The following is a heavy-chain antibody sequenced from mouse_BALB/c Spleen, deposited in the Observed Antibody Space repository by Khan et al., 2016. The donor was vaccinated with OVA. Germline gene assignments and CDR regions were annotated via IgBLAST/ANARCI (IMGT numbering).Heavy chain of an antibody. Sequence: QVQLQQSGAELARPGASVKMSCKTSGYTFTSYTMHWVRQRPGQAPEWIGHINPSNNYTNYNQNFKDKATLIVDKSSTTAYMQLRRLTSEDSAVYSSVRWGADHRSDGWFAYWGQGTLVTVSA. J-gene: IGHJ3*01. D-gene: IGHD2-14*01. CDR1: GYTFTSYT. V-gene: IGHV1-4*01. CDR3: VRWGADHRSDGWFAY. CDR2: INPSNNYT.